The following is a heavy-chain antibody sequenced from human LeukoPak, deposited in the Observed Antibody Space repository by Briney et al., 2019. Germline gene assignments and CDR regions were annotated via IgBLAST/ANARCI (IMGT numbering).Heavy chain of an antibody. Sequence: SGTLSLTCAVSGGSISSSNWWSWIRQPPGKGLEWIGEIYHSGSTNYNPSLKSRVTISVDTSKNQFSLKLSSVTAADTAVYYCARGRSMGRGYLDYWGQGTLVTVSS. CDR2: IYHSGST. D-gene: IGHD3-16*02. J-gene: IGHJ4*02. CDR1: GGSISSSNW. V-gene: IGHV4-4*02. CDR3: ARGRSMGRGYLDY.